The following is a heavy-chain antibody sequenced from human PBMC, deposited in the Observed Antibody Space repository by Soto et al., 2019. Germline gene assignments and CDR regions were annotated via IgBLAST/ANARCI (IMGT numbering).Heavy chain of an antibody. J-gene: IGHJ4*02. D-gene: IGHD6-13*01. V-gene: IGHV4-59*01. Sequence: PSETLSLTCTVSGGSMRNYFWTWIRQPPGKGLEWIGYIHYSGTTSFFPSYNPSLRSRVTISEDTSKNQFSLKLLSVTTADTAMYFCAAGEASSRNLAPYYLDFWGQGTLVTVS. CDR3: AAGEASSRNLAPYYLDF. CDR2: IHYSGTT. CDR1: GGSMRNYF.